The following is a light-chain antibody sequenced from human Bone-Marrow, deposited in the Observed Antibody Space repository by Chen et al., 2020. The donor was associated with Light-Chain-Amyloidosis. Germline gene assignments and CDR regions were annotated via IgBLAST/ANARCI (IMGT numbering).Light chain of an antibody. CDR1: SSDVGGDNH. Sequence: QSALTQPASVSGSPGQSITISCTGTSSDVGGDNHVSWYQQHPDKAPKLMIYEVTNRPSWVPDRFSASRSDNTASLTICGLQTEDEADYVCSEYTITNTLVFGSGTRVTVL. V-gene: IGLV2-14*01. CDR2: EVT. CDR3: SEYTITNTLV. J-gene: IGLJ1*01.